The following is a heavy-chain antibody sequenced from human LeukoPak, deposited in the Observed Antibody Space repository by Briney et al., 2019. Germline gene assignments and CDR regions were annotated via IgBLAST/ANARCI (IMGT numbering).Heavy chain of an antibody. CDR2: IKQDGSEK. CDR3: ARGDYGSGSPHYYYYMDV. V-gene: IGHV3-7*03. D-gene: IGHD3-10*01. CDR1: GFTFSSYW. J-gene: IGHJ6*03. Sequence: PGGSLRLSCAASGFTFSSYWMSWVRQAPGKGLEWVANIKQDGSEKYYVDSVKGRFTISRDNSKNTLFLQMNSLRAEDTAVYYCARGDYGSGSPHYYYYMDVWGKGTTVTISS.